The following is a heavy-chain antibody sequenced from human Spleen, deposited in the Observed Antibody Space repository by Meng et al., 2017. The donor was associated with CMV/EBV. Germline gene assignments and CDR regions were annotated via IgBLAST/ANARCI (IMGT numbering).Heavy chain of an antibody. D-gene: IGHD5-18*01. J-gene: IGHJ5*02. V-gene: IGHV1-2*02. CDR2: INPNSGGT. CDR3: ARGYSYGFAENWFDP. Sequence: QGQLVQSGAEGKKPGASVKVSCKASGYTFTGYYMHWVRQAPGQGLEWMGWINPNSGGTNYAQKFQGRVTMTRDTSISTAYMELSRLRSDDTAVYYCARGYSYGFAENWFDPWGQGTLVTVSS. CDR1: GYTFTGYY.